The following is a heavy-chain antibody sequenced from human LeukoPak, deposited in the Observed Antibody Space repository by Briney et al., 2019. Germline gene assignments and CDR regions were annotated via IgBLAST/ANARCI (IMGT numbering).Heavy chain of an antibody. CDR1: GFTFRSYG. CDR3: AKLRYYYDSSGYYPSDY. Sequence: GGSLRLSCAASGFTFRSYGMHWVRQAPGKGLEWVAVISYDGSNKYYADSVKGRFTISRDNSKNTLYLEMNSLRAEDTAVYYCAKLRYYYDSSGYYPSDYWGQGTLVTVSS. D-gene: IGHD3-22*01. J-gene: IGHJ4*02. CDR2: ISYDGSNK. V-gene: IGHV3-30*18.